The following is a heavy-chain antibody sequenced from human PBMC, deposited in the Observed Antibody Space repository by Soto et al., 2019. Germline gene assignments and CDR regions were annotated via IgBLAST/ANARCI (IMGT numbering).Heavy chain of an antibody. CDR2: ISGSGDST. CDR3: ARRGPGTYFDY. Sequence: PGGSLSLSCAASGFTFSSYAMNWVRQAPGKGLEWVSVISGSGDSTYYADSVKGRFTISRDNSKNTLYLQMNSLRAEDTAVYYCARRGPGTYFDYWGQGTLVTVSS. CDR1: GFTFSSYA. D-gene: IGHD6-13*01. J-gene: IGHJ4*02. V-gene: IGHV3-23*01.